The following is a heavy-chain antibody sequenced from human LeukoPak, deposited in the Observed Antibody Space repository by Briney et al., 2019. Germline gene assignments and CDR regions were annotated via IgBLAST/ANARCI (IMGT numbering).Heavy chain of an antibody. CDR1: GYTFTGYY. CDR3: ARDEPRSSSSTYYYYYMDV. D-gene: IGHD6-6*01. CDR2: INPNSGGT. Sequence: ASVKVSCTASGYTFTGYYMHWVRQAPGQGLEWMGWINPNSGGTNYAQKFQGRVTMTRDTSISTAYMELSRLRSDDTAVYYCARDEPRSSSSTYYYYYMDVWGKGTTVTVSS. V-gene: IGHV1-2*02. J-gene: IGHJ6*03.